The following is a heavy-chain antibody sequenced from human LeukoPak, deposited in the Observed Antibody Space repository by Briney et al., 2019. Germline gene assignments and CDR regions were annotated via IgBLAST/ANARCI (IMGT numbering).Heavy chain of an antibody. Sequence: GASVKVSCKASGYTFTSYDINWVRQATGQGLEWMGWMNPNSGNTGYAQKFQGRVTMTRNTSISTAYMELSSLRSEDTAVYYCARAFKLPNYYYYMDVWGKWTTVTISS. V-gene: IGHV1-8*01. J-gene: IGHJ6*03. CDR3: ARAFKLPNYYYYMDV. D-gene: IGHD2-15*01. CDR2: MNPNSGNT. CDR1: GYTFTSYD.